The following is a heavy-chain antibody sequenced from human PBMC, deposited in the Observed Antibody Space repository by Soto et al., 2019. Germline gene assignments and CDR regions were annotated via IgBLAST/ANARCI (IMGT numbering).Heavy chain of an antibody. V-gene: IGHV4-39*01. CDR3: ARHVGNYGDWAFDS. D-gene: IGHD4-17*01. J-gene: IGHJ4*02. CDR1: GGSISTNSHY. CDR2: IHYDGRT. Sequence: QLQLQESGPGLVKPSETLSLTCTVSGGSISTNSHYWAWIRQPPGKGLEWIGSIHYDGRTYYNPPHKSRGTVSLDTSRNQYSLNLISVTAADTAVYYCARHVGNYGDWAFDSWGQGTLVTISS.